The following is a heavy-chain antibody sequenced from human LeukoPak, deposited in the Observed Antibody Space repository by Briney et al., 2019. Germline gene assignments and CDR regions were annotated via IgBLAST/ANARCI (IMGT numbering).Heavy chain of an antibody. CDR1: GGSISSYY. D-gene: IGHD4-23*01. CDR3: AREGTTVVTPSHAFDI. V-gene: IGHV4-59*01. CDR2: IYYSGST. Sequence: SETLSLTCTVSGGSISSYYWGWIRQPPGKGLEWIGYIYYSGSTNYNPSLKSRVTISVDTSKNQFSLKLSSVTAADTAVYYCAREGTTVVTPSHAFDIWGQGTMVTVSS. J-gene: IGHJ3*02.